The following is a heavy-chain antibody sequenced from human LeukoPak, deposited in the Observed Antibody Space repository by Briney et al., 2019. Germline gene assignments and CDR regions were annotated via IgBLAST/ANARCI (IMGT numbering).Heavy chain of an antibody. V-gene: IGHV3-48*04. CDR1: GFTFSSYA. J-gene: IGHJ4*02. Sequence: PGGSLRLSCAASGFTFSSYAMSWVRQAPGKGLEWVSYISSSGSTIYYADSVKGRFTISRHNAKNSLYLQMNSLRAEDTAMYYCARVRQIAAAGWCDYWGQGTLVTVSS. CDR2: ISSSGSTI. CDR3: ARVRQIAAAGWCDY. D-gene: IGHD6-13*01.